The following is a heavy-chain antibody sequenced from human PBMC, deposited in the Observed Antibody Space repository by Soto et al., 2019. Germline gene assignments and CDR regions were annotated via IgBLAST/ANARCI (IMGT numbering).Heavy chain of an antibody. Sequence: SETLSLTCTVSGGSISSGNHYWSWIRQHPGTGLEWIGYIYHSGAAYYNPSLKSRVIMSVDTSKNQFSLNLKSVTAADTATYYCARVQYQDIVPASSPRRSIDSWGQGALVTSPQ. CDR1: GGSISSGNHY. CDR3: ARVQYQDIVPASSPRRSIDS. CDR2: IYHSGAA. V-gene: IGHV4-31*03. J-gene: IGHJ4*02. D-gene: IGHD2-15*01.